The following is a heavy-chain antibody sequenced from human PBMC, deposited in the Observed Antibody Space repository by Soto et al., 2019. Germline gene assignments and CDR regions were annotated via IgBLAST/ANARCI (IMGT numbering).Heavy chain of an antibody. CDR2: ISLNNGDT. CDR3: ATRLPLDY. V-gene: IGHV1-2*02. CDR1: GFTFSGYC. J-gene: IGHJ4*02. Sequence: ASVKVSCKTSGFTFSGYCMYWVRQAPGQGLEWVGWISLNNGDTNYAQNFQGRIILSRDTSMSTAYMELTRLRSSDTAVYYCATRLPLDYWGQGTQVTVSS.